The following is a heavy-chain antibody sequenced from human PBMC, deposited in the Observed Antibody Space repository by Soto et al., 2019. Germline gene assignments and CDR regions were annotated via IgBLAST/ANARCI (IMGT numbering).Heavy chain of an antibody. CDR3: ARSPGYSYCDY. Sequence: QVQLVQSGAEVKKPGASVKVSCKASGYTFTSYARHWVRQAPGQRREWMGWINAGNGNTTYSQKFQGRVTITRDTYASTAYMERSSLRSEDTAVYYCARSPGYSYCDYWGQGTLVTVSS. J-gene: IGHJ4*02. CDR2: INAGNGNT. CDR1: GYTFTSYA. D-gene: IGHD5-18*01. V-gene: IGHV1-3*01.